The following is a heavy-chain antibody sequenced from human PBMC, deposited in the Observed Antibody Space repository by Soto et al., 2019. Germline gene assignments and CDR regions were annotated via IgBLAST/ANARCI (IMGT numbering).Heavy chain of an antibody. V-gene: IGHV4-4*02. D-gene: IGHD1-1*01. CDR3: ARATGTLRSRNCDY. CDR2: VYHSGST. Sequence: QVQLQESGPGLVKPSGTLSLTCAVSGGSIISSNWWSWVRQPPGKGLEWIGEVYHSGSTYYSKSLRSRLTMSVDTSKSQFSLRLSSVTAADTAVYYCARATGTLRSRNCDYWGQGSLVTVSS. J-gene: IGHJ4*02. CDR1: GGSIISSNW.